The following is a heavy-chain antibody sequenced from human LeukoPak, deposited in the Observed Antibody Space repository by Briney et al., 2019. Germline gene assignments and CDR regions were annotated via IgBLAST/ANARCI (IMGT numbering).Heavy chain of an antibody. D-gene: IGHD6-6*01. J-gene: IGHJ4*02. CDR3: ARHVVEGSTSHPRPGFDY. Sequence: NPSETLSLTCTVSGGSISSSTYYWGWIRQPPGEGLEWIGEISHSEGIMYNPSLKSRVTISVATSKNQFSLKLSSVTAADTAVYYCARHVVEGSTSHPRPGFDYWGQGTLVTVSS. V-gene: IGHV4-39*01. CDR1: GGSISSSTYY. CDR2: ISHSEGI.